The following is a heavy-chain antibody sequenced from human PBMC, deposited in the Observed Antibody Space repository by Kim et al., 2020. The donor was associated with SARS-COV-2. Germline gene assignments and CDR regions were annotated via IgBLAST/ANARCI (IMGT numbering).Heavy chain of an antibody. D-gene: IGHD3-10*01. CDR1: GFTFSSYD. V-gene: IGHV3-13*04. CDR2: IGTAGDT. CDR3: ARGGMVRARLFDY. Sequence: GGSLRLSCAASGFTFSSYDMHWVRQATGKGLEWVSAIGTAGDTYYPGSVKGRFTISRENAKNSLYLQMNSLRAGDTAVYYCARGGMVRARLFDYWGQGTLVTVSS. J-gene: IGHJ4*02.